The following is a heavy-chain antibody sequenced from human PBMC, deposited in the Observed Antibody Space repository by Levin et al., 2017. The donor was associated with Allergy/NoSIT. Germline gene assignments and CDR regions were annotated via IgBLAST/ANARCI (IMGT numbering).Heavy chain of an antibody. CDR2: ISYDGSNK. CDR1: GFTFSSYA. Sequence: PGGSLRLSCAASGFTFSSYAMHWVRQAPGKGLEWVAVISYDGSNKYYADSVKGRFTISRDNSKNTLYLQMNSLRAEDTAVYYCARDDYDSSGYYSGYWGQGTLVTVSS. J-gene: IGHJ4*02. D-gene: IGHD3-22*01. CDR3: ARDDYDSSGYYSGY. V-gene: IGHV3-30*04.